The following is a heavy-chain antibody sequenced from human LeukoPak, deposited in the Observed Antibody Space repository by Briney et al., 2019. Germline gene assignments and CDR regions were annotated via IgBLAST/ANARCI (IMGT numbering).Heavy chain of an antibody. CDR3: AGHRSSWGTGNWFDP. V-gene: IGHV4-39*07. D-gene: IGHD6-13*01. CDR1: GGSISSSSHY. Sequence: SETLSLTCTVSGGSISSSSHYWGWIRQPPGTGLEWIGSIYYSGSTNYNPSLKSRVTISGDTSKNQVSLKLTSVTAADTAVYFCAGHRSSWGTGNWFDPWGQGTLVTVSS. J-gene: IGHJ5*02. CDR2: IYYSGST.